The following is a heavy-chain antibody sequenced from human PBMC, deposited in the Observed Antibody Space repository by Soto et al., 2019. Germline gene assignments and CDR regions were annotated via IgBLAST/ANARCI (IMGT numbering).Heavy chain of an antibody. V-gene: IGHV1-69*01. J-gene: IGHJ6*02. D-gene: IGHD3-22*01. CDR2: IIPVFGLV. CDR1: GGTPSNSA. Sequence: QVHLLLQSGAEVKKPGSSVKVSCKASGGTPSNSAISWVRHAPGQGLEWMGGIIPVFGLVKYAQNFQGRVTITADESTNTAYMELSSLRPEDTAVYYCAGGRIVVVGSRAYYGMDVWGQGTTVTVSS. CDR3: AGGRIVVVGSRAYYGMDV.